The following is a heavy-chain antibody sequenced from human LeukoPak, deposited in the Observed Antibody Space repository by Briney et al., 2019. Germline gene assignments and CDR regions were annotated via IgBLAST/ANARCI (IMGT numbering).Heavy chain of an antibody. J-gene: IGHJ4*02. V-gene: IGHV4-61*02. CDR1: GDLISSGSYY. CDR2: IYSSGST. Sequence: PSQTLSLTCTVSGDLISSGSYYWSWIRQPAGKGLEWIGRIYSSGSTNYNPALRSRLTISVDTSKNQFSLKLSSVTATDTAVYYCASTICISTSCYPGVVDYWGQGTLVTVSS. CDR3: ASTICISTSCYPGVVDY. D-gene: IGHD2-2*01.